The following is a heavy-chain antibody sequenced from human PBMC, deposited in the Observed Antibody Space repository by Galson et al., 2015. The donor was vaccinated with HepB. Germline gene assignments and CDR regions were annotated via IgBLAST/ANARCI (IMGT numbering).Heavy chain of an antibody. CDR3: ARVRVLYCSGGSCQFDP. Sequence: SVKVSCKASGYTFTGYYMHWVRQAPGQGLEWMGWINPNSGGTNYAQKFQGRVTITRDTSASTAYMELSSLRSEDTAVYYCARVRVLYCSGGSCQFDPWGQGTLVTVSS. CDR1: GYTFTGYY. CDR2: INPNSGGT. D-gene: IGHD2-15*01. V-gene: IGHV1-2*02. J-gene: IGHJ5*02.